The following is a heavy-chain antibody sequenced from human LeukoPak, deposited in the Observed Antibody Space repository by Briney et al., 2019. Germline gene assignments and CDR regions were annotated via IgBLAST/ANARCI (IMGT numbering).Heavy chain of an antibody. Sequence: YNGNTDYAQKVQGRVTMTTDTSTSTAYMELRSLRSDDTAIYYCAREQYYGSGSYSDSWGQGTLVTVSS. D-gene: IGHD3-10*01. CDR2: YNGNT. J-gene: IGHJ4*02. CDR3: AREQYYGSGSYSDS. V-gene: IGHV1-18*01.